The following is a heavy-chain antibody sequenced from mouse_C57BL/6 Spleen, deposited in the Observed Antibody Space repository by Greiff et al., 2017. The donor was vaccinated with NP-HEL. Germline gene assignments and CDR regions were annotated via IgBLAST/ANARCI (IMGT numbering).Heavy chain of an antibody. CDR1: GFTFSSYG. Sequence: EVQGVESGGDLVKPGGSLKLSCAASGFTFSSYGMSWVRQTPGKRLEWVATISSGGSYTYYPDSVKGRFTFSRDNTKNTLYLQMSSLKSEDTAMYYGARHNYDGYYEGLDHWGQGTTLTVSS. J-gene: IGHJ2*01. V-gene: IGHV5-6*01. CDR3: ARHNYDGYYEGLDH. D-gene: IGHD2-3*01. CDR2: ISSGGSYT.